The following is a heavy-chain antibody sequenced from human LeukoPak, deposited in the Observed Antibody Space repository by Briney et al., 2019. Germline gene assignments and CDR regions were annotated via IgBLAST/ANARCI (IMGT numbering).Heavy chain of an antibody. CDR1: GGSISSYY. J-gene: IGHJ5*02. V-gene: IGHV4-59*01. Sequence: PSETLSLTCTVSGGSISSYYWSWIRQPPGKGLEWIGYIYYSGSTNYNPSLKSRVTISVDTSKNQFSLKLSSVTAADTAVYYCARVTAGGDYDLWWFDPWGQGTLVTVSS. CDR3: ARVTAGGDYDLWWFDP. D-gene: IGHD4-17*01. CDR2: IYYSGST.